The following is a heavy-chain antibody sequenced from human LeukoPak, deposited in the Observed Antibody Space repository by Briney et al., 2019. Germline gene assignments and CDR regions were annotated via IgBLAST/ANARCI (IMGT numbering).Heavy chain of an antibody. CDR1: GYTFTSYG. CDR2: INPSGGST. V-gene: IGHV1-46*01. J-gene: IGHJ4*02. Sequence: ASVKVSCKASGYTFTSYGISWVRQAPGQGLEWMGIINPSGGSTSYAQKFQGRVTMTRDTSTSTVYMELSSLRSEDTAVYYCARDQSSGWLYWGQGTLVTVSS. D-gene: IGHD6-19*01. CDR3: ARDQSSGWLY.